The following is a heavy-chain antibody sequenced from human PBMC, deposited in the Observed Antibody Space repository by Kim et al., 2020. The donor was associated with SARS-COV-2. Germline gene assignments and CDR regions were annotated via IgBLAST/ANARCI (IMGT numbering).Heavy chain of an antibody. Sequence: GGSLRLSCAASGFSFSTYGMHWVRQAPGKGLEWVAFIWYDGGTKFYADSVKGRFTISRDNSKSTLYLQMNSLGDEDTAVYYCAREFLTGYFYLLGDWGQGTLVTVSS. V-gene: IGHV3-33*01. CDR3: AREFLTGYFYLLGD. CDR1: GFSFSTYG. J-gene: IGHJ4*02. D-gene: IGHD3-9*01. CDR2: IWYDGGTK.